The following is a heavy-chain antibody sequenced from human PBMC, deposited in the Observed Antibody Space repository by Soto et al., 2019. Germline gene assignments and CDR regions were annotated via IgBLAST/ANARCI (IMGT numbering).Heavy chain of an antibody. CDR2: VGGSGGT. Sequence: ELQLLESGGGLVQPGGSLRLSCVASGFTFSSHVMNWVRQAPGRGLEWVSSVGGSGGTYYADSARGRFTISRDNSKNTVNLQMNSLKAEDTAVYYCTKGCLDGWGQGTTVSVSS. CDR1: GFTFSSHV. D-gene: IGHD2-8*01. V-gene: IGHV3-23*01. J-gene: IGHJ6*02. CDR3: TKGCLDG.